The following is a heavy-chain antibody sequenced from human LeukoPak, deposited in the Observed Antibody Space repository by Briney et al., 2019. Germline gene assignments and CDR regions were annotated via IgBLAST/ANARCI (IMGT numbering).Heavy chain of an antibody. V-gene: IGHV3-30*18. CDR3: AKDREPDVYDPGYRFWNYVMDV. CDR2: ISYDGSNT. J-gene: IGHJ6*02. Sequence: GGSLRLSCAASGFTFSSYGMHWARQAPGKGLEWVAVISYDGSNTYYTDSVKGRFTISRDNSKNTLYQQMNSLRDEDTAVYYCAKDREPDVYDPGYRFWNYVMDVWGQGTTVTVSS. D-gene: IGHD3-10*02. CDR1: GFTFSSYG.